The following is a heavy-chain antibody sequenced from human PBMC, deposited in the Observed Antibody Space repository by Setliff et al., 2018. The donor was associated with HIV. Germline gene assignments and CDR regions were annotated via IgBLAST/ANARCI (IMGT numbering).Heavy chain of an antibody. Sequence: ASVMVSCKASGYTFTSYGISWVRQAPGQGLEWMGWISAYNGNTNYAQKLKGRVTMTTDTSTSTAYMEVRSLRSDDTAVYYCARKXXGDAFDIWGQGKMVTVSS. CDR2: ISAYNGNT. J-gene: IGHJ3*02. CDR3: ARKXXGDAFDI. V-gene: IGHV1-18*01. CDR1: GYTFTSYG.